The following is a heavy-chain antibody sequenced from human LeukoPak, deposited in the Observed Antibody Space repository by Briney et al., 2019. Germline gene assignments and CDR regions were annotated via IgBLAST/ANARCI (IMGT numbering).Heavy chain of an antibody. CDR2: ISHVGDT. J-gene: IGHJ4*02. CDR1: GFTFSSYD. Sequence: PGGSLRLSCAAYGFTFSSYDMHWVRQATGKGLEWVSGISHVGDTYYSGSVKGRFTISRENAKNSLYLQMNSLRAGDTAVYYCARVRYVSSWSFDYWGQGTLVTVSS. V-gene: IGHV3-13*01. D-gene: IGHD6-13*01. CDR3: ARVRYVSSWSFDY.